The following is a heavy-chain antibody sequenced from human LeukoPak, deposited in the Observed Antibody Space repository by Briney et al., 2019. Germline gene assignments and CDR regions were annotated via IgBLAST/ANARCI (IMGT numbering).Heavy chain of an antibody. CDR2: ISGSGGST. Sequence: PGGSLRLSCAASGFTFSSYGMSWVRQAPGKGLEWVSVISGSGGSTYYADSVKGRFTISRDNSKNTLYLQMNSLRAEDTAVYYCAKEGSYYDILTGSQVPFDPWGQGTLVTVSS. V-gene: IGHV3-23*01. CDR3: AKEGSYYDILTGSQVPFDP. J-gene: IGHJ5*02. CDR1: GFTFSSYG. D-gene: IGHD3-9*01.